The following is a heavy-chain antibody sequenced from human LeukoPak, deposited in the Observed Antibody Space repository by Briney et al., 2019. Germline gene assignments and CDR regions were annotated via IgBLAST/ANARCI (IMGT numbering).Heavy chain of an antibody. CDR3: ARITLTTGIVALDI. D-gene: IGHD4-17*01. Sequence: GGSLRLSCAASAFTFRSDWMTWVRQAPGKGLEWVANIKPDGSGKYYVDSVKGRFTMSRDNAKNSLYLQMNSLRAEDTAVYYCARITLTTGIVALDIRGQGTTVTVSS. CDR1: AFTFRSDW. CDR2: IKPDGSGK. V-gene: IGHV3-7*01. J-gene: IGHJ3*02.